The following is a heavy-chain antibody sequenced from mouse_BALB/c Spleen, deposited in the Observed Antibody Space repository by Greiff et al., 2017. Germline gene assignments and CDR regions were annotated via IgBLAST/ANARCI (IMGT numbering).Heavy chain of an antibody. CDR2: ISDGGSYT. J-gene: IGHJ3*01. Sequence: DVMLVESGGGLVKPGGSLKLSCAASGFTFSDYYMYWVRQTPEKRLEWVATISDGGSYTYYPDSVKGRFTISRDNAKNNLYLQMSSLKSEDTAMYYCASAPTMVKRFAYWGQGTLVTVSA. D-gene: IGHD2-10*01. V-gene: IGHV5-4*02. CDR1: GFTFSDYY. CDR3: ASAPTMVKRFAY.